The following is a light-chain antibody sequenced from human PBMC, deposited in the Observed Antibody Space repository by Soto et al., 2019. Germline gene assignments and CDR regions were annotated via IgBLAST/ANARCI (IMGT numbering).Light chain of an antibody. Sequence: DIQITQSPSTLSGSVQDGVTISCRASQTISSWLAWYQQKPGQAPKLLIYKASTLKSGVPSRFSGSGSGTEFTLTISSLQPDDFATYYCQHYNSYSGAFGQGTKVDTK. CDR3: QHYNSYSGA. CDR2: KAS. V-gene: IGKV1-5*03. CDR1: QTISSW. J-gene: IGKJ1*01.